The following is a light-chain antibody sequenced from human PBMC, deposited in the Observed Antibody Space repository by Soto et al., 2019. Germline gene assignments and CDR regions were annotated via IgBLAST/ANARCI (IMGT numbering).Light chain of an antibody. J-gene: IGLJ1*01. CDR3: ASWDGSLNGHV. Sequence: QSVLTQPPSASGTPGQRVTISCSADSCNIGTNTVTWFQQLPGTAPKLLIYLNNQRPSGVPDRFSGSRSGTSAFLAISGLQSEDEAEYYCASWDGSLNGHVFGTGTKLTVL. CDR2: LNN. CDR1: SCNIGTNT. V-gene: IGLV1-44*01.